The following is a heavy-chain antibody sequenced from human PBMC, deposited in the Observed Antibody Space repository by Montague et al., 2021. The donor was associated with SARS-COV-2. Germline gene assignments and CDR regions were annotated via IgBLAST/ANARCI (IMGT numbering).Heavy chain of an antibody. CDR2: ISDSGST. CDR3: ARHYSATLPAVY. Sequence: SETQSLTCTVSGGSISSLYWSWFRQPPGKGLEWIGYISDSGSTNYNPSLTSRVTMSVDTSKNQFSLKVNSVTAADTAVYYCARHYSATLPAVYWGQGTLVTVSS. D-gene: IGHD2-15*01. CDR1: GGSISSLY. J-gene: IGHJ4*02. V-gene: IGHV4-59*08.